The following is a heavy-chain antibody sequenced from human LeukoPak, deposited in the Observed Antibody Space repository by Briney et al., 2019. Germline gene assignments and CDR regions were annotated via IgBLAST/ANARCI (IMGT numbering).Heavy chain of an antibody. J-gene: IGHJ4*02. CDR3: AKDGYSSSWEFYFDY. V-gene: IGHV3-30*18. Sequence: GGSLRLSCAASGSTFSSYGMHWVRQAPGKGLEWVAVISYDGSNKYYADSVKGRFTISRDNSKNTLYLQMNSLRAEETAVYYCAKDGYSSSWEFYFDYWGQGTLVTVSS. CDR2: ISYDGSNK. CDR1: GSTFSSYG. D-gene: IGHD6-13*01.